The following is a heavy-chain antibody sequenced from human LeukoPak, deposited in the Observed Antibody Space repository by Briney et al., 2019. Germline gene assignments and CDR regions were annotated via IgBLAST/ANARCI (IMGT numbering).Heavy chain of an antibody. D-gene: IGHD2-15*01. V-gene: IGHV1-69*02. Sequence: SVKVSCKASGGTFSSYTISWVRQAPGQGLEWMGRIIPILGIANYAQKFQGRVTITADKSTSTAYMELSSLRSEDTAVYYCARVDCSGGSCLFHPWGQGTLVTVSS. CDR1: GGTFSSYT. CDR2: IIPILGIA. CDR3: ARVDCSGGSCLFHP. J-gene: IGHJ5*02.